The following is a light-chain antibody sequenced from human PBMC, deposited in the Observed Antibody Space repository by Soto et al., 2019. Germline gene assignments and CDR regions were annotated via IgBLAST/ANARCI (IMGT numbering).Light chain of an antibody. V-gene: IGLV2-23*01. Sequence: QSALTQPASVSGSPGQSIAISCTKTSSDVGSYNLVSWYQQYPGKAPKLMIYEDSKRPSGVSTRFSGSKSGYSASLTISGLQAEDEADYYCCSYAGSITSVVFGGGTKLTVL. CDR1: SSDVGSYNL. CDR3: CSYAGSITSVV. J-gene: IGLJ2*01. CDR2: EDS.